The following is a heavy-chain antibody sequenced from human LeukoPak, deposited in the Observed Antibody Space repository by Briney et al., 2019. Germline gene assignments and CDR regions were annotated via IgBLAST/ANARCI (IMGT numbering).Heavy chain of an antibody. J-gene: IGHJ4*02. Sequence: GESLKISCRGSGYTFTNYWIGWVRQMPGKGLEWMGIIYPGDSDSRYSPSFQGQVTISADKSSSTAYLQWSSLKASDTAIYYCARLGYCSSTSCKGGGFDYWGQGTLVTVSS. D-gene: IGHD2-2*03. CDR2: IYPGDSDS. CDR3: ARLGYCSSTSCKGGGFDY. V-gene: IGHV5-51*01. CDR1: GYTFTNYW.